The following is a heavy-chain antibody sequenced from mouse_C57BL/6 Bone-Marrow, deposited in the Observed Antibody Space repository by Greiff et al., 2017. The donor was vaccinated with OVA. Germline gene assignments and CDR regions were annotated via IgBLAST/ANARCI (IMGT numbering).Heavy chain of an antibody. CDR3: ARNVGWLRDWYFDV. V-gene: IGHV2-9-1*01. CDR1: GFSLTSYA. D-gene: IGHD2-2*01. CDR2: IWTGGGT. Sequence: VMLVESGPGLVAPSPSLSLTCTVSGFSLTSYAISWVRQPPGKGLEWLGVIWTGGGTNYNSALKSRLSISKDNSKSQVFLKMNSLQTDDTARYYCARNVGWLRDWYFDVWGTGTTVTVSS. J-gene: IGHJ1*03.